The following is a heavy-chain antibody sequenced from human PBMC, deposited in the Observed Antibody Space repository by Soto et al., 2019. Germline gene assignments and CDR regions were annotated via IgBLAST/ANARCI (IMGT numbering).Heavy chain of an antibody. CDR2: IIPIFGTA. J-gene: IGHJ5*02. CDR1: GGTFSSYA. CDR3: AIRDLGYNWFDP. V-gene: IGHV1-69*13. D-gene: IGHD1-26*01. Sequence: SVKVSCKASGGTFSSYAISWVRQAPGQGLEWMGGIIPIFGTANYAQKFQGRVTITADESTSTAYMELSSLRSEDTAVYYCAIRDLGYNWFDPWGQGTLVTVSS.